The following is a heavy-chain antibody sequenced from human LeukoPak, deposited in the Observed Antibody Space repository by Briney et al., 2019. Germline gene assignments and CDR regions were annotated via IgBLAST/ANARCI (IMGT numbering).Heavy chain of an antibody. D-gene: IGHD6-13*01. Sequence: SETLSLTCTVSGYSISSGYYWGWIRQPPGKGLEWIGSIYHSGSTYYNPSLKSRVTISVDTSKNQFSLKLSSVTAADTAVYYCARPADGTFHWGQGTLVTVSS. CDR1: GYSISSGYY. J-gene: IGHJ4*02. CDR2: IYHSGST. V-gene: IGHV4-38-2*02. CDR3: ARPADGTFH.